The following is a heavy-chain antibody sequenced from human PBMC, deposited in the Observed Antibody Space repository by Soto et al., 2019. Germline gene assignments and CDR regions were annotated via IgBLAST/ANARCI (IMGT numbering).Heavy chain of an antibody. J-gene: IGHJ4*02. CDR2: ISSRRETI. CDR3: ARYYSSYGPFDY. Sequence: PWGSLILSCPASGLTFQSYIMNLVRQAPGKGLGGVSDISSRRETIYYADSVKGRFTISRDNAKNSLYLQVNSLRGEDTAVYFCARYYSSYGPFDYWGQGTLVTVSS. D-gene: IGHD5-18*01. V-gene: IGHV3-48*01. CDR1: GLTFQSYI.